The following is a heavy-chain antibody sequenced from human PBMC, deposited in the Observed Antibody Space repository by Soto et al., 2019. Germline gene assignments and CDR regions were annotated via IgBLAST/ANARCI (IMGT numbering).Heavy chain of an antibody. J-gene: IGHJ5*02. D-gene: IGHD2-21*01. Sequence: PGRWMRLSCSACGNRISAKAMSWVRRAPGGGLEWVSTISGSAGVAFYADSVRGRFIISRDISKNTLYLQLSTLRADDMARYYCVKGSVWTWFDPWGQGILVPVSS. CDR1: GNRISAKA. V-gene: IGHV3-23*01. CDR3: VKGSVWTWFDP. CDR2: ISGSAGVA.